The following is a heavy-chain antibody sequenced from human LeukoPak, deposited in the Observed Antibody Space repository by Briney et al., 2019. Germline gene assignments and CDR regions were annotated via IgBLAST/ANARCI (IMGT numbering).Heavy chain of an antibody. CDR2: MNPNSGNT. Sequence: ASVTVSCKASGYTFTSYDTNWVRQATGQGLEWMGWMNPNSGNTGYAQKFQGRVTMTRNTSISTAYMELSSLRSEDTAVYYCARGRGKRGLGIRFGYWGQGTLVTVSS. V-gene: IGHV1-8*01. D-gene: IGHD7-27*01. J-gene: IGHJ4*02. CDR1: GYTFTSYD. CDR3: ARGRGKRGLGIRFGY.